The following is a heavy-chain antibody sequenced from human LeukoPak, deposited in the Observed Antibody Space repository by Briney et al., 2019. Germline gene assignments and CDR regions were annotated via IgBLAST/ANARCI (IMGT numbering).Heavy chain of an antibody. Sequence: GGSLRLSCAASGFTFSSYGMHWVRQAPGKGLEWVAVIWYDGSNKYYADSVKGRFTISRDNYKNTLYLQMNSLRAEDTAVYYCARDQRAHYYDSSGHLDYWGQGTMVTVSS. CDR3: ARDQRAHYYDSSGHLDY. D-gene: IGHD3-22*01. CDR1: GFTFSSYG. CDR2: IWYDGSNK. V-gene: IGHV3-33*01. J-gene: IGHJ4*02.